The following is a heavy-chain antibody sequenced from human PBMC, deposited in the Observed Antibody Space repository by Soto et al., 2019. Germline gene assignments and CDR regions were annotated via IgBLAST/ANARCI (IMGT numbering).Heavy chain of an antibody. V-gene: IGHV3-23*01. J-gene: IGHJ3*02. CDR3: AKDQNLITIFGVPLAGDAFDI. D-gene: IGHD3-3*01. CDR2: ISGSGGST. CDR1: GFTFSSYA. Sequence: HPGGSLGLSCAASGFTFSSYAMSGVSQAPGKGLEWVSAISGSGGSTYYAAFVKGRFTISRDHSKNTLYLQMNSLRAEGTAVYYCAKDQNLITIFGVPLAGDAFDIWGQGTMVTVSS.